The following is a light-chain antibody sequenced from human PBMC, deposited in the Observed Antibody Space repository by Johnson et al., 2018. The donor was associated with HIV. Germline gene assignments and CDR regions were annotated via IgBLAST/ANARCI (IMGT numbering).Light chain of an antibody. CDR1: SSNIGNNY. CDR2: DNN. V-gene: IGLV1-51*01. CDR3: GTWDSSLSAGGYV. J-gene: IGLJ1*01. Sequence: QSVLTQPHSVSAAPGQKVNISCSGSSSNIGNNYVSWYQQLPGTAPKLLIYDNNKRPSGIPDRFSGSKSGTPANLGITGPQTGDEADYYCGTWDSSLSAGGYVFGTGTKVTVL.